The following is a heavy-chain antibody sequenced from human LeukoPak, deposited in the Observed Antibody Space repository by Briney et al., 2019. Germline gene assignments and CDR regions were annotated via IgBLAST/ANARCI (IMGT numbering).Heavy chain of an antibody. V-gene: IGHV5-51*01. CDR1: GYSFTTYW. CDR2: IYPGDSDT. D-gene: IGHD6-13*01. CDR3: ARRGLITPPGRGVNNWFAP. J-gene: IGHJ5*02. Sequence: GESLKISCKGSGYSFTTYWIGWVRQMPGKGLEWMGIIYPGDSDTRYSPSFQGQVTISVDKSISTAYLQWSSLKASDTAMYYCARRGLITPPGRGVNNWFAPWGQGTLVTVSS.